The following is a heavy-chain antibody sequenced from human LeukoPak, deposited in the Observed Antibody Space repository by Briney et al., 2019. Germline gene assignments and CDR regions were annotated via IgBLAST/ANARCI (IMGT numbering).Heavy chain of an antibody. J-gene: IGHJ4*02. CDR1: GYTFTSYG. V-gene: IGHV1-69*05. D-gene: IGHD3-22*01. CDR3: ASCHYYDSSGYYYFDY. Sequence: GASVKVSCKASGYTFTSYGISWVRQAPGQGLEWMGGIIPIFGTANYAQKFQGRVTITTDESTSTAYMELSSLRSEDTAVYYCASCHYYDSSGYYYFDYWGQGTLVTVSS. CDR2: IIPIFGTA.